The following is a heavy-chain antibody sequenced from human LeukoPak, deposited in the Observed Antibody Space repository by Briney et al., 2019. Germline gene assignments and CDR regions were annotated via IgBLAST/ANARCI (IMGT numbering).Heavy chain of an antibody. Sequence: GGSLRLSCAASGFTFSGHSMTWVRQTPGRGLEWVSVIFGNGVKTYYADSLKGRFTISRDNSKSTLYLQMNSLRADDTAVYYCARVGDWSNYFGMDAWGQGTTVSVSS. J-gene: IGHJ6*02. V-gene: IGHV3-23*01. CDR3: ARVGDWSNYFGMDA. D-gene: IGHD3-16*01. CDR1: GFTFSGHS. CDR2: IFGNGVKT.